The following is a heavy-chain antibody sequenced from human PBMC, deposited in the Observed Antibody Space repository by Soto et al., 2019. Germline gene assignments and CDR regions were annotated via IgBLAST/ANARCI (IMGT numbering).Heavy chain of an antibody. Sequence: QVQLQESGPGLVKPSQTLSLTCTVSGGSISSGGYYWSWIRQHPGKGLEWIGYIYYSGSTYYSPSLKSRVTISVDTSKTQFSLKLSSVTAADTAVYYCAREWDSSSWYRYGMDVWGQGTTVTVSS. CDR3: AREWDSSSWYRYGMDV. J-gene: IGHJ6*02. CDR2: IYYSGST. D-gene: IGHD6-13*01. CDR1: GGSISSGGYY. V-gene: IGHV4-31*03.